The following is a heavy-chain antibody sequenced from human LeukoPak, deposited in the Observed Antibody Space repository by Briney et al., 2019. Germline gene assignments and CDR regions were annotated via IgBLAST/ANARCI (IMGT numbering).Heavy chain of an antibody. D-gene: IGHD3-22*01. V-gene: IGHV1-69*04. CDR1: GGTFSSYA. CDR3: ARVGDYYDSSGGISYYFDY. CDR2: IIPILGIA. J-gene: IGHJ4*02. Sequence: ASVKVSCKASGGTFSSYAISWVRQAPGQGLEWMGRIIPILGIANYAQKFQGRVTITADKSTSTAYMELSSLRSEDTAVYYCARVGDYYDSSGGISYYFDYWGQGTLVTVCS.